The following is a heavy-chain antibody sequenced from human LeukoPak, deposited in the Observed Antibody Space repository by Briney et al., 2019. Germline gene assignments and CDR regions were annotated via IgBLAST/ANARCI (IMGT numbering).Heavy chain of an antibody. V-gene: IGHV3-23*01. CDR3: ASETGYSSSPQEFDY. CDR2: ISGSGGST. Sequence: GGSLRLSCAASGFTFSSYAMSWVRQAPGKGLEWVSAISGSGGSTYYADSVKGRFTISGDNSKNTLYLQMNSLRAEDTAVYYCASETGYSSSPQEFDYWGQGTLVTVSS. CDR1: GFTFSSYA. D-gene: IGHD6-13*01. J-gene: IGHJ4*02.